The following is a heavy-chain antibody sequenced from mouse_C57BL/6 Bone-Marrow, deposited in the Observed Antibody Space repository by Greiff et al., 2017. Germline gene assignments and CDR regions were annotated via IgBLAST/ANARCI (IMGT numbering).Heavy chain of an antibody. Sequence: VQLQESGPGLVQPSQSLSITCTVSGFSLTSYGVHWVRQSPGKGLEWLGVIWRGGSTDYNAAFMSRLSITKDNSKSQVFFKMNSLQADDTAIYYCAKKGGPYDYGYFDVWGTGTTVTVSS. V-gene: IGHV2-5*01. CDR2: IWRGGST. CDR1: GFSLTSYG. D-gene: IGHD2-3*01. CDR3: AKKGGPYDYGYFDV. J-gene: IGHJ1*03.